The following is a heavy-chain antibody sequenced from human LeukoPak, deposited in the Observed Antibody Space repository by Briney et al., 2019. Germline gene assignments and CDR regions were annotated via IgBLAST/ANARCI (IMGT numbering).Heavy chain of an antibody. V-gene: IGHV3-74*01. Sequence: QPGGSLRLSCSASGFTFSNYAMSWARQAPGKGLEWVSRINPDGITTTYADSVKGRFTISRDNAKNTLFLQMNSLRAEDTAVYYCARDYYYGMDVWGQGTTITVSS. CDR1: GFTFSNYA. CDR3: ARDYYYGMDV. CDR2: INPDGITT. J-gene: IGHJ6*02.